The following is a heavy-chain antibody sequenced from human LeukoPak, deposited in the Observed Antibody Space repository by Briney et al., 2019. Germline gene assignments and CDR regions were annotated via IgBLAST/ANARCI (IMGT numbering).Heavy chain of an antibody. V-gene: IGHV1-69*04. D-gene: IGHD3/OR15-3a*01. CDR1: GGTFSSYA. Sequence: GASVKVSCKASGGTFSSYAISWVRQAPGQGLEWMGRIFPIFGVANYAQKFQGRVTITADKSTSTAYMELSSLRSEDTAVYYCARSGTGSHSNWFDPWGQGTLVTVSS. CDR3: ARSGTGSHSNWFDP. CDR2: IFPIFGVA. J-gene: IGHJ5*02.